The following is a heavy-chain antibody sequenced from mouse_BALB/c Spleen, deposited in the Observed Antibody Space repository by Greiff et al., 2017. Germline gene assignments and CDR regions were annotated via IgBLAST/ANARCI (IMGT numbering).Heavy chain of an antibody. D-gene: IGHD2-10*01. V-gene: IGHV1S81*02. CDR3: ARSSAYYGNYDYAMDY. J-gene: IGHJ4*01. CDR1: GYTFTSYW. CDR2: INPSNGRT. Sequence: QVQLQQPGAELVKPGASVKLSCKASGYTFTSYWMHWVKQRPGQGLEWIGEINPSNGRTNYNEKFKSKATLTVDKSSSTAYMQLSSLTSEDSAVYYCARSSAYYGNYDYAMDYWGQGTSVTVSS.